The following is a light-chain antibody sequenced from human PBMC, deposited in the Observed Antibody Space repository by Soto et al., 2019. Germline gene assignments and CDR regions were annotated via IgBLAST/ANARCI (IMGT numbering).Light chain of an antibody. CDR3: CPFTAGRTCV. CDR1: SSDVGGYEY. CDR2: HVG. Sequence: QSALTQPRSVSGSPGQSVTISCSGTSSDVGGYEYVSWYQQHPGKAPRLLIYHVGQRPSGVPDRFSGSKSGTTASLTISGLQADDEAEYFCCPFTAGRTCVLGGGTKLTVL. J-gene: IGLJ2*01. V-gene: IGLV2-11*01.